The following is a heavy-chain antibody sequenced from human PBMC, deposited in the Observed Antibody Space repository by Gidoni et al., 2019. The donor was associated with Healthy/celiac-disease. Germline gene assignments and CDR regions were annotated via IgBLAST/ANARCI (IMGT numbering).Heavy chain of an antibody. D-gene: IGHD3-22*01. CDR3: ATNMDSSGYYPYYYYGMDV. CDR2: IYSGGST. J-gene: IGHJ6*02. CDR1: GFTVSSNY. V-gene: IGHV3-53*01. Sequence: EVQLVESGGGLIQPGGSLRLSCAASGFTVSSNYMSWVRQAPGKGLEWVSVIYSGGSTYYADSVKGRFTISRDNSKNTLYLQMNSLRAEDTAVYYCATNMDSSGYYPYYYYGMDVWGQGTTVTVSS.